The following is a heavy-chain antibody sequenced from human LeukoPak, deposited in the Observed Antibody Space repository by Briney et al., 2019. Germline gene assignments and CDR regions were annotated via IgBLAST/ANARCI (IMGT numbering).Heavy chain of an antibody. Sequence: QPGGSLRLSCTASGFTFDYYGLTWVRQAPGKGVEWVGFIRSRVYGGTTEYAASVKPCFIISTSHSNSIAYLQMNSLKTEDTAVYYCTSGADHIVVVHRTAFHMWGRGTMVTVSS. CDR2: IRSRVYGGTT. V-gene: IGHV3-49*04. J-gene: IGHJ3*02. CDR3: TSGADHIVVVHRTAFHM. CDR1: GFTFDYYG. D-gene: IGHD2-21*01.